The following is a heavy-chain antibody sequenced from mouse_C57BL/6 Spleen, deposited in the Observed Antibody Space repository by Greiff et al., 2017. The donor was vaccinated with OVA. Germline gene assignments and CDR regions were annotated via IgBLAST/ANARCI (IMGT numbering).Heavy chain of an antibody. CDR3: ARSPLAQASWFAY. V-gene: IGHV1-69*01. Sequence: QVQLQQPGAELVMPGASVKLSCKASGYTFTSYWMHWVKQRPGQGLEWIGEIDPSDSYTNYNQKFKGKSTLTVDKSSSTAYMQLSSLTSEDSAVYYCARSPLAQASWFAYWGQGTLVTVSA. CDR2: IDPSDSYT. D-gene: IGHD3-2*02. CDR1: GYTFTSYW. J-gene: IGHJ3*01.